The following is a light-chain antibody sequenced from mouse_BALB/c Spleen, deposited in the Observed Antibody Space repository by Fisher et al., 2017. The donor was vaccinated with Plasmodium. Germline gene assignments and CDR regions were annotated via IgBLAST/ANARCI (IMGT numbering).Light chain of an antibody. V-gene: IGKV1-110*01. CDR2: KVS. CDR3: SQSTHLPLT. CDR1: QSIVHSNGNTY. J-gene: IGKJ4*01. Sequence: DIVLTQSTLPLPVSLGDQASISCRSSQSIVHSNGNTYLEWYLQKPGQSPSLLIYKVSNRFLGVPDRFSGSGSGTDFTLKISRVEAEDLGLYFCSQSTHLPLTFGSGTKLEIK.